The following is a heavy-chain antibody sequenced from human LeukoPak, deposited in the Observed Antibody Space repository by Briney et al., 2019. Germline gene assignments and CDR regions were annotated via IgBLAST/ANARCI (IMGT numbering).Heavy chain of an antibody. CDR3: AKRGGYETMAAFDY. CDR2: ISPGGSDT. V-gene: IGHV3-23*01. J-gene: IGHJ4*02. Sequence: PGGSLRLSCAASGFTFNSYAMSWVRQAPGKGLEWVSAISPGGSDTYYADAVRGRFTISRDNSKKALSLQMSSLRAEDSAVYYCAKRGGYETMAAFDYWGQGTLVTVSS. D-gene: IGHD3-10*01. CDR1: GFTFNSYA.